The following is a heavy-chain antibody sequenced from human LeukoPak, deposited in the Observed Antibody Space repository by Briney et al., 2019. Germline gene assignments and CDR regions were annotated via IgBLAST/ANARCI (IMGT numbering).Heavy chain of an antibody. Sequence: PGGSLRLSCAASGFTFSSYAMSWVRRAPGKGLEWVSAISGSGGSTYYADSVKGRFTISRDNSKSTLYLQMNSLRAEDTAVYYCARPFFAFDDSGYYPFDYWGQGTLVTVSS. CDR3: ARPFFAFDDSGYYPFDY. J-gene: IGHJ4*02. CDR2: ISGSGGST. D-gene: IGHD3-22*01. CDR1: GFTFSSYA. V-gene: IGHV3-23*01.